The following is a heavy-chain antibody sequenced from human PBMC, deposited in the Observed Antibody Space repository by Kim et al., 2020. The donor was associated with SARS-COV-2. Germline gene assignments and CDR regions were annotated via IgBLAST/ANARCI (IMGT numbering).Heavy chain of an antibody. CDR3: ARDGVVAATPSGFDP. D-gene: IGHD2-15*01. V-gene: IGHV3-53*01. Sequence: VKGRFTIYRDNAKTALYLQMSSLRAEDTAVYYCARDGVVAATPSGFDPWGQGTLVTVSS. J-gene: IGHJ5*02.